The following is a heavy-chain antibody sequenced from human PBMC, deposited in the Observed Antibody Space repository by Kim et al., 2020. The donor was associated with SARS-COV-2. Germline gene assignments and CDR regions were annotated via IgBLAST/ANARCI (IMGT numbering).Heavy chain of an antibody. CDR1: GFTFSSFG. CDR3: AKDTLTFSRDYQYCMDV. CDR2: ISYDGSNK. Sequence: GGSLRLSCAASGFTFSSFGMHWVRQAPGKGLEWVAVISYDGSNKYYADSVKGRITISRDNSKNTLYLQMNSLRVEDTAVYYCAKDTLTFSRDYQYCMDV. V-gene: IGHV3-30*18. D-gene: IGHD3-10*01. J-gene: IGHJ6*01.